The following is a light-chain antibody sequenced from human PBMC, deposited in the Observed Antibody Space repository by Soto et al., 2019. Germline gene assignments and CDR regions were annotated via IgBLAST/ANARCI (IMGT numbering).Light chain of an antibody. Sequence: QSALTQPAYVSGSPGQSITISCTGTSSDVGGYNYVSWYQQHPGKAPKLMIYDVSNRTSGVSNRFSGSKSGNTASLTISGLQAEDEADYYCSSYTSSSTRVFGGGTKMPVL. CDR1: SSDVGGYNY. V-gene: IGLV2-14*01. J-gene: IGLJ2*01. CDR3: SSYTSSSTRV. CDR2: DVS.